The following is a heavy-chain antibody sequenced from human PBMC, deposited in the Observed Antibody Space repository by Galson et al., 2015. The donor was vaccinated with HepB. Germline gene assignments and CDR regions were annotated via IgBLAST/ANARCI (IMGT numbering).Heavy chain of an antibody. J-gene: IGHJ4*02. V-gene: IGHV1-69*13. Sequence: SVKVSCKASGYTFSSYAISWVRQAPGQGLEWMGGIIPTFGTTNYAQKFQGRVTITADESTRTAYMEVSSLRSEDSAVYYCARGAYTDSTGYYYAYWGQGTRVTVLS. CDR1: GYTFSSYA. D-gene: IGHD3-22*01. CDR3: ARGAYTDSTGYYYAY. CDR2: IIPTFGTT.